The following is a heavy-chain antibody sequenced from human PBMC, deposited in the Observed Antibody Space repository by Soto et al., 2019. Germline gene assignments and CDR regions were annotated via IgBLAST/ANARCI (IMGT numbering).Heavy chain of an antibody. CDR2: INVADGDT. V-gene: IGHV1-3*01. Sequence: ASVTVSCKASGYTFNIYAMHWVRQAPGQGPEWMGWINVADGDTKYSQNFQGRVSITADTSANTAYMELTSLTSEDTAVYYCARFLMGSTTLDYWGQGTPVTVSS. CDR3: ARFLMGSTTLDY. D-gene: IGHD1-1*01. J-gene: IGHJ4*02. CDR1: GYTFNIYA.